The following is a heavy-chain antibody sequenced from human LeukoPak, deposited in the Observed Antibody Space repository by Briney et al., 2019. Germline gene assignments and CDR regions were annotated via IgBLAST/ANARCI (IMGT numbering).Heavy chain of an antibody. V-gene: IGHV4-30-4*08. CDR1: GGSINSGDYY. Sequence: SQTLSLTCTVSGGSINSGDYYWSWIRQPPGKGLEWIGYIYYSGSTYYNPSLKSRVTISVDTSKNQFSLKLSSVTAADTAVYYCARDLGLDSSTSWENDYWGQGTLVTVSS. J-gene: IGHJ4*02. CDR3: ARDLGLDSSTSWENDY. D-gene: IGHD2-2*01. CDR2: IYYSGST.